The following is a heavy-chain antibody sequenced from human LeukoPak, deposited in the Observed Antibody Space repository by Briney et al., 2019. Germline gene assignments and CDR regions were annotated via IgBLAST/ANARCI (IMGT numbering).Heavy chain of an antibody. CDR2: ISYDGSNK. Sequence: PGRSLRLSCAASGFTFSSYAMHWVRQAPGKGLEWVAVISYDGSNKYYADSVKGRFTISRDNSKNTLYLQMNSLRAEDTAVYYCARDSDYSYGYLYWGQGTLVTVSS. V-gene: IGHV3-30*04. CDR3: ARDSDYSYGYLY. D-gene: IGHD5-18*01. CDR1: GFTFSSYA. J-gene: IGHJ4*02.